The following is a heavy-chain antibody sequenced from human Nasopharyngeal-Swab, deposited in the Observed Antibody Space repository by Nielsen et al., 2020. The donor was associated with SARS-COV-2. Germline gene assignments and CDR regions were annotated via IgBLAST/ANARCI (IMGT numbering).Heavy chain of an antibody. CDR2: IGTAGDT. J-gene: IGHJ4*02. V-gene: IGHV3-13*01. D-gene: IGHD4-17*01. CDR1: GFTFSSYD. Sequence: GESLKISCAASGFTFSSYDMHWVRQATGKGLEWVSAIGTAGDTYYPGSVKGRFTISRDNSKNTLYLQMNSLRAEDTAVYYCARRFDYGDPLDYWGQGTLVTVSS. CDR3: ARRFDYGDPLDY.